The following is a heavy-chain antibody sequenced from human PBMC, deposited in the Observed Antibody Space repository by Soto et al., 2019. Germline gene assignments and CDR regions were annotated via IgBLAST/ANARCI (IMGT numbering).Heavy chain of an antibody. V-gene: IGHV3-33*01. CDR2: IWYDGSNK. Sequence: QEQLVESGGGVVQPGRSLRLSCAASGFTFSSYGMHWVRQAPGKGMEWVAVIWYDGSNKYYVESVKGRFTISRDNSKNTLYLQTNSLRAEETAVYYCARSPSGWDDWYFDLWGRGTLVTVSS. J-gene: IGHJ2*01. D-gene: IGHD6-19*01. CDR1: GFTFSSYG. CDR3: ARSPSGWDDWYFDL.